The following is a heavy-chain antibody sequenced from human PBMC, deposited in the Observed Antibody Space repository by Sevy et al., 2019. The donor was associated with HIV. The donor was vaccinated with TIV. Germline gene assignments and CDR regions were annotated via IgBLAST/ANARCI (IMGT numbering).Heavy chain of an antibody. Sequence: GGSLRLSCAASGFTFSSYSMNWVRQAPGKGLEWVSSISSSSSYIYYGDSVKGRFTISRDNAKNSLYLQMNSLRAEDMAVYYCARHQGSVVVTAIVVGVYYYYGMDVWAQGTTVTVSS. J-gene: IGHJ6*02. V-gene: IGHV3-21*01. CDR3: ARHQGSVVVTAIVVGVYYYYGMDV. CDR1: GFTFSSYS. D-gene: IGHD2-21*02. CDR2: ISSSSSYI.